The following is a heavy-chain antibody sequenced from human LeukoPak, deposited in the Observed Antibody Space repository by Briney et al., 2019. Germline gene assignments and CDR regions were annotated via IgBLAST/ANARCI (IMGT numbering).Heavy chain of an antibody. D-gene: IGHD6-19*01. CDR2: ISGSGGST. J-gene: IGHJ4*02. Sequence: GGSLRLSCAASGFAFNSYAMNWVRQAPGKGLERVSAISGSGGSTYYADSVKGRFTISRDNSKNTLYLQMNSLRAEDTAVYYCAKDRPYSSGWYLIFDYWGQGTLATVSS. CDR1: GFAFNSYA. V-gene: IGHV3-23*01. CDR3: AKDRPYSSGWYLIFDY.